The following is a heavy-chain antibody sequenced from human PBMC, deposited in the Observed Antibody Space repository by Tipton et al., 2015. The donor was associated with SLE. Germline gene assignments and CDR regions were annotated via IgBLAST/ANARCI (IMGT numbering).Heavy chain of an antibody. D-gene: IGHD3-3*01. CDR3: ARETYDFVSAYYIDY. Sequence: TLSLTCTVSGDSISNGDDYWSWIRQPPGKGLEWIGNIYYGGGTYYNPSLESRVTISLDTSKNQFSLKLSSVTAADTAVYYCARETYDFVSAYYIDYWGHGILVTVSS. V-gene: IGHV4-31*03. J-gene: IGHJ4*01. CDR1: GDSISNGDDY. CDR2: IYYGGGT.